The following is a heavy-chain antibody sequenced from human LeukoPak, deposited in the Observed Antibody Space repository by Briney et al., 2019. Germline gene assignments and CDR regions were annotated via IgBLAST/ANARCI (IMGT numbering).Heavy chain of an antibody. CDR3: ARLRHSSPKQNWFDP. CDR1: GFTFSNYW. Sequence: PGGSLRLSCAASGFTFSNYWMSWVRQAPGKGLEWVANIKQDGSEKYYVDSVKGRFTISRDNAKNSLYLQMNSLRAEDTALYYCARLRHSSPKQNWFDPWGQGTLVTVSS. D-gene: IGHD3-22*01. V-gene: IGHV3-7*03. J-gene: IGHJ5*02. CDR2: IKQDGSEK.